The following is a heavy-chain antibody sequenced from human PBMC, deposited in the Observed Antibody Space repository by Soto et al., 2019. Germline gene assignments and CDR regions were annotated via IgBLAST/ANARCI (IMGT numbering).Heavy chain of an antibody. CDR1: GFTFTDYA. CDR2: ISGIGGST. CDR3: ARGSSGYISSWYYFDY. V-gene: IGHV3-23*01. Sequence: GGSLRLSCAASGFTFTDYALSWVRQAPGKGLEWVATISGIGGSTYLADSVKGRLSISRDNSKNTVSLLMNSLRAEDTAVYFCARGSSGYISSWYYFDYWGPGTMVTDYS. J-gene: IGHJ4*02. D-gene: IGHD6-13*01.